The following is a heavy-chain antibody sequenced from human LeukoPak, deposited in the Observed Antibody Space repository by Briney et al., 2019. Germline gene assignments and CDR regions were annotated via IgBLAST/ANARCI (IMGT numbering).Heavy chain of an antibody. V-gene: IGHV3-23*01. CDR2: ISGSGGST. CDR1: GFTFSSYA. CDR3: ALRPHYYDSSGYLN. Sequence: GGSLRLSCAASGFTFSSYAMSWVRQAPGKGLEWVSAISGSGGSTYYADSVKGRFTISRDNSKNTLYLQMNSLRAEDTAVYYCALRPHYYDSSGYLNWGQGTLVTVSS. D-gene: IGHD3-22*01. J-gene: IGHJ4*02.